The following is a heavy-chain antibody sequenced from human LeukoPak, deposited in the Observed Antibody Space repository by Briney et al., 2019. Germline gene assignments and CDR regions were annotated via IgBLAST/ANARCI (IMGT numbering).Heavy chain of an antibody. CDR3: ARESQMTTVFDY. CDR2: INPSGGST. Sequence: ASVKVSCKASGYTFTSYYIHWVRQAPGEGLEWMGIINPSGGSTSYAQKFQGRVTMTRDMSTGTVYMELSSLRSEDTAVYYCARESQMTTVFDYWGQGTLVTVSS. J-gene: IGHJ4*02. CDR1: GYTFTSYY. V-gene: IGHV1-46*01. D-gene: IGHD4-17*01.